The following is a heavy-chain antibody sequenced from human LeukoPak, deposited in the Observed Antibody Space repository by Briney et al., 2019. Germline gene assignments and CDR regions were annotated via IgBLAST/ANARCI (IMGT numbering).Heavy chain of an antibody. CDR2: IYYSGST. J-gene: IGHJ4*02. Sequence: SETLSLTCTVSGGSISSSSYYWGWIRQPPGKGLEWIGSIYYSGSTYYNPSLKSRVTISLDTSENHFSLRLSSVTAADTAVYYCVRDRGEFSYSHDYWGQGTLVTVSS. V-gene: IGHV4-39*07. CDR3: VRDRGEFSYSHDY. CDR1: GGSISSSSYY. D-gene: IGHD1-26*01.